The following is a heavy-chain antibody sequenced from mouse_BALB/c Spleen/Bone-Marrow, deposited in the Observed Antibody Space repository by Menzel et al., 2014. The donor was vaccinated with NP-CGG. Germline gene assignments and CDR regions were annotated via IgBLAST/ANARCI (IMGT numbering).Heavy chain of an antibody. J-gene: IGHJ4*01. Sequence: EVQLQQSGAELVKPGASVKLSCTASGFNIKDTYMHWVKQRPEQGLEWIGRIDPANGNTKYDPKFQGKATITADTPSNTAYLHLSSLTSEDTAVYYCARGEYYAMDYWGQGTSVTVSS. CDR1: GFNIKDTY. CDR3: ARGEYYAMDY. CDR2: IDPANGNT. V-gene: IGHV14-3*02.